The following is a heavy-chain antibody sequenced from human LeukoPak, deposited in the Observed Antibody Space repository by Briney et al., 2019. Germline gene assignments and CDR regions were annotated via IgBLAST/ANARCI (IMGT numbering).Heavy chain of an antibody. CDR1: GFTFDDYA. CDR3: TKGDWFDN. V-gene: IGHV3-9*03. D-gene: IGHD3/OR15-3a*01. J-gene: IGHJ4*02. CDR2: ISWNSGKI. Sequence: PGGSLRLSCANSGFTFDDYAMHWVRQAPGKGLEWVSGISWNSGKIDYADSVKGRFTISRDNAKNSLYLQMNSVRDEDMAFYYCTKGDWFDNWGQGTRVTVSS.